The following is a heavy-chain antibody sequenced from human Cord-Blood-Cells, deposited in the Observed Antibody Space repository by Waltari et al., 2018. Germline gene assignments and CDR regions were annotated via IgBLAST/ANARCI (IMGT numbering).Heavy chain of an antibody. V-gene: IGHV4-4*07. J-gene: IGHJ6*02. CDR1: GGSISSYY. Sequence: QVQLQESGPGLVQPSEPLSLTCTVSGGSISSYYWTWIRQPAGQGLEWIGRIYTSGSTNYNPSLKSRVTMSVDTSKNQFSLKLSSVTAADTAVYYCARDRRYYDSSGYYYYYGMDVWGQGTTVTVSS. D-gene: IGHD3-22*01. CDR3: ARDRRYYDSSGYYYYYGMDV. CDR2: IYTSGST.